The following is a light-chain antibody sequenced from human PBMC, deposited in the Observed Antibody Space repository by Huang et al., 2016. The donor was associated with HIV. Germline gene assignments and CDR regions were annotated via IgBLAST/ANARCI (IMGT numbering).Light chain of an antibody. CDR2: DAP. V-gene: IGKV3-11*01. CDR1: TSVRTY. J-gene: IGKJ4*01. CDR3: QQRSAWPLT. Sequence: EIVLTPSPATLSLSPGERATLSCRARTSVRTYLAWDQQKPGQAPRLLIYDAPNRATGSPSRFSGRGSGTDFTLTISNRQSEDFAVYYCQQRSAWPLTFGGGTKVEI.